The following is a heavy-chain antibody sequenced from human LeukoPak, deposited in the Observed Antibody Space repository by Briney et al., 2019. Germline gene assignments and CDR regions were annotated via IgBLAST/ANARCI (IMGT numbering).Heavy chain of an antibody. Sequence: PSETLSLTCAVYGGSFSGYYWSSIRQPPGKGLEWIGEINHSGSTNYNPSLKSRVTISVDTSKNQFSLKLSSVTAADTAVYYCARGRCSGGSCYAVDFDYWGKGTLVTVSS. J-gene: IGHJ4*02. CDR1: GGSFSGYY. V-gene: IGHV4-34*01. CDR3: ARGRCSGGSCYAVDFDY. D-gene: IGHD2-15*01. CDR2: INHSGST.